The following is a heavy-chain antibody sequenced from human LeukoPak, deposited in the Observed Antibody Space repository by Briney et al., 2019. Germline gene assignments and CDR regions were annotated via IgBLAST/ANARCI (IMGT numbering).Heavy chain of an antibody. CDR3: AGGQGWLADY. J-gene: IGHJ4*02. Sequence: QPGGSLRLSCVVSGLSFSSYWMNWVRQAPGKGLEWVANIKQDGSEKYYVDSVKGRLTISRDNARNSVDLQINSLRAEDTAVYYCAGGQGWLADYWGQGTLLTVSS. V-gene: IGHV3-7*05. D-gene: IGHD6-19*01. CDR1: GLSFSSYW. CDR2: IKQDGSEK.